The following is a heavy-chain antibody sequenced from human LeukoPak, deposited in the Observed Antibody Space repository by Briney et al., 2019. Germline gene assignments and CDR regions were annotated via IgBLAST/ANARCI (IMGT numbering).Heavy chain of an antibody. V-gene: IGHV1-8*03. J-gene: IGHJ5*02. CDR1: GYTFTGYY. CDR2: INPNSGNT. CDR3: ARGRDYSNYDWFDP. Sequence: ASVKVSCKASGYTFTGYYMHWVRQAPGQGLEWMGWINPNSGNTGYAQKFQGRVTITRNTSISTAYMELSSLRSEDTAVYYCARGRDYSNYDWFDPWGQGTLVTVSS. D-gene: IGHD4-11*01.